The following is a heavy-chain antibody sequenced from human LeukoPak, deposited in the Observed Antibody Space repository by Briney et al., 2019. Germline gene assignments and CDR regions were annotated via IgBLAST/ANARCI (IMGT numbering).Heavy chain of an antibody. D-gene: IGHD2-15*01. CDR1: GGSLSGYY. V-gene: IGHV4-34*01. CDR3: TRGLRLGYCSGGSFYYWFDP. CDR2: INHSGST. Sequence: PSETLSLTCAVYGGSLSGYYWSWIRQPPGKGLEWIGEINHSGSTNYNPSLQSRVTISADTSKNQFSLNLRSVIAADTAVYYCTRGLRLGYCSGGSFYYWFDPWGQGTRVTVSS. J-gene: IGHJ5*02.